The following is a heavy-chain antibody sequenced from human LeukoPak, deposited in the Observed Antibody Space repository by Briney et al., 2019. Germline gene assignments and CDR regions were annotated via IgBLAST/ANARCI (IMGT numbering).Heavy chain of an antibody. CDR3: ARGPRGSWYYYAWFVP. D-gene: IGHD3-22*01. J-gene: IGHJ5*02. Sequence: SETLSFTCTVPGGAISSYYWLWLRQPPGKGLDRIGYIYYRGSTNYNPSLKIRGTISVDTSKNQFSLKLSSVTASDTAVYYCARGPRGSWYYYAWFVPCGQGALVTVSS. V-gene: IGHV4-59*01. CDR2: IYYRGST. CDR1: GGAISSYY.